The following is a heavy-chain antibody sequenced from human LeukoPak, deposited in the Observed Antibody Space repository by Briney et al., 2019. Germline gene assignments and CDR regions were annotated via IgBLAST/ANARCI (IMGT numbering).Heavy chain of an antibody. D-gene: IGHD5-18*01. CDR2: IEQDGSEK. J-gene: IGHJ4*02. CDR1: EFTFSSYW. V-gene: IGHV3-7*01. CDR3: ARLLGADTAMPLGDY. Sequence: QPGGPLRLSCAASEFTFSSYWMSWVRQAPGKGLEWVASIEQDGSEKYYVDSVKGRVTISRDNAKNSLYLQMNSLRAEDTAVYYCARLLGADTAMPLGDYWGQGTLVTVSS.